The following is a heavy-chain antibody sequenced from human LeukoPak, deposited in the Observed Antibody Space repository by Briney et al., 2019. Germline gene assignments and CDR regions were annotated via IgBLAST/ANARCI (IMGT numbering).Heavy chain of an antibody. V-gene: IGHV3-23*01. Sequence: AGGSLRLSCAASGFTFSSYAMSWVRQAPGKGLEWVSVISDSGGTTYYADSVKGRFTISRDNSKNTLYLQMNSLSTEDTAVYYCARGEPPRRSYFYGSGNYFESWGQGTLVTASS. CDR1: GFTFSSYA. D-gene: IGHD3-10*01. J-gene: IGHJ5*01. CDR3: ARGEPPRRSYFYGSGNYFES. CDR2: ISDSGGTT.